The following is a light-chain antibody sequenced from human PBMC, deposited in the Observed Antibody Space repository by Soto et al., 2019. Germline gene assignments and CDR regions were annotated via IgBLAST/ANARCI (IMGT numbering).Light chain of an antibody. J-gene: IGKJ5*01. V-gene: IGKV3-20*01. CDR1: QSVSSSY. CDR3: QHYDSLPIT. CDR2: GAS. Sequence: EIVLSQYTSTLSLSRGQTGTLSCSASQSVSSSYLAWYQQKPGQPPRLLIYGASSRATGIPDRFSGSGSGTDFTLTISRLEPEDFAVFYCQHYDSLPITFGQGTRLEIK.